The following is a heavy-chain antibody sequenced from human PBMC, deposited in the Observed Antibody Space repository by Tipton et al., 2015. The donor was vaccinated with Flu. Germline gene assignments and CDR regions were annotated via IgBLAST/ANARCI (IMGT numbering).Heavy chain of an antibody. J-gene: IGHJ5*02. Sequence: TLSLTCTVSGGSISSGGYYWSWIRQRPGKGLEWIGYIYHSGNTYYNPSLKSRVTISIDTSKNQFSLRLSSVTAADTAVYYCARSGAYNWNFIDPWGQGTLVTVSS. V-gene: IGHV4-31*03. D-gene: IGHD1-7*01. CDR1: GGSISSGGYY. CDR2: IYHSGNT. CDR3: ARSGAYNWNFIDP.